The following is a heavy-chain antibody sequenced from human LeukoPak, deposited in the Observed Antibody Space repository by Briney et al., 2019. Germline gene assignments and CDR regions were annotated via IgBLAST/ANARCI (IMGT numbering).Heavy chain of an antibody. CDR3: ARVLWFGESKKGYSYYMDV. CDR1: GDSVSGGSYY. D-gene: IGHD3-10*01. J-gene: IGHJ6*03. V-gene: IGHV4-39*01. CDR2: IYYSGDT. Sequence: SETLSLTCTVSGDSVSGGSYYWGWIRQPPGEGREWIGTIYYSGDTYYNPSLESRVTISVDTSKNQFSLKLSSVTAADTAVYYCARVLWFGESKKGYSYYMDVWGKGTTVTVSS.